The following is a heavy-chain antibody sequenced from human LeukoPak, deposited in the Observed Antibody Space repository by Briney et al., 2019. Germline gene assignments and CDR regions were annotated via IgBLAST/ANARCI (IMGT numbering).Heavy chain of an antibody. J-gene: IGHJ6*02. CDR1: GYTFTSYG. CDR3: ARDYYDFWSGYSLGYYYYYGMDV. D-gene: IGHD3-3*01. V-gene: IGHV1-18*01. CDR2: ISAYNGNT. Sequence: ASVKVSCKASGYTFTSYGISWVRQAPGQGLEWMGWISAYNGNTNYAQKLQGRVTMTTDTSTSTAYMELRSLRSDDTAVYYCARDYYDFWSGYSLGYYYYYGMDVWGQGTTVTVSS.